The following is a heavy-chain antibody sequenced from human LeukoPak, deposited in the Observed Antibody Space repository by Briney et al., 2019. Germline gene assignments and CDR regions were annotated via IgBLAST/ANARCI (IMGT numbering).Heavy chain of an antibody. CDR3: ARHRLYGSGSTDFDP. J-gene: IGHJ5*02. Sequence: PSETLSLTCTVSGGSISSSSYYWGWIRQPPGKGLEWIGSIYYSGSTYYNPSLKSRVTISVDTSKNQFSLKLSSVTAADTAVYYCARHRLYGSGSTDFDPWGQGTLVTVSS. D-gene: IGHD3-10*01. CDR1: GGSISSSSYY. CDR2: IYYSGST. V-gene: IGHV4-39*01.